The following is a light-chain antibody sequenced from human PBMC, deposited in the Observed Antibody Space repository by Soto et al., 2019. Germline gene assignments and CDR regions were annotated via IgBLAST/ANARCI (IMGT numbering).Light chain of an antibody. CDR1: DTVSMY. J-gene: IGKJ2*01. Sequence: DVQMTQSPSTLSASVGDRVTITCRASDTVSMYVAWYQQKPGKSPKFLMYKASALGSGVPSRFSGSRSGTEFTLTISGLQPDDFATYYCQQYHTSPYTFGQGTKVDIK. CDR2: KAS. V-gene: IGKV1-5*03. CDR3: QQYHTSPYT.